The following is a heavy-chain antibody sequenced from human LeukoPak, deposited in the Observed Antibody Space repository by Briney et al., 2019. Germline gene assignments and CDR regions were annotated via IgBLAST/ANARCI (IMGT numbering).Heavy chain of an antibody. D-gene: IGHD6-19*01. CDR1: RFTFSSYA. CDR3: AKKEAVAGKGFDY. V-gene: IGHV3-23*01. Sequence: GGSLRLSCAASRFTFSSYAMSWVRQAPGKGLEWVSIITGSGSGDSTYYADSVKGRFTISRDNSKNTLYLQMNSLRAEDTAVYYCAKKEAVAGKGFDYWGQGTLVTVSS. J-gene: IGHJ4*02. CDR2: ITGSGSGDST.